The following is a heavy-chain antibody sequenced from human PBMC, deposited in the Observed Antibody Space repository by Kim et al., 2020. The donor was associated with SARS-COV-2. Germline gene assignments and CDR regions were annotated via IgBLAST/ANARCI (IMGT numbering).Heavy chain of an antibody. J-gene: IGHJ4*02. CDR2: FCYDGRT. D-gene: IGHD2-15*01. CDR3: AREANYCRDQD. Sequence: SETLSPTCSVSGGSISSTHCWGWIRQPPGMGLEWIGNFCYDGRTYFNPSLKSRVTISLDTSKNQFSLKLSSVTAADSAVYYCAREANYCRDQDWGQGTLVIVSS. CDR1: GGSISSTHC. V-gene: IGHV4-39*01.